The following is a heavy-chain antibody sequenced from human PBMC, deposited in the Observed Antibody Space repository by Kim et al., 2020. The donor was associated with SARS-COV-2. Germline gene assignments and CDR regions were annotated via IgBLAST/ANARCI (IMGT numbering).Heavy chain of an antibody. J-gene: IGHJ4*02. V-gene: IGHV3-23*01. Sequence: GGSLRLSCAGSGFTFSNYVMRWVRQAPGEGLEWVSSISGSGGTTYYADSVKGRFTISRDNFRDTLYLQMSSLRAEDTAVYYCTTGVGSYFDYWGQGTLVTVSS. CDR3: TTGVGSYFDY. D-gene: IGHD2-8*01. CDR1: GFTFSNYV. CDR2: ISGSGGTT.